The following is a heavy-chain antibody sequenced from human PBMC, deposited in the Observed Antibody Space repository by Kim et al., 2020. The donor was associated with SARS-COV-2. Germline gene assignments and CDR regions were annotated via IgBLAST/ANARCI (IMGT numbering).Heavy chain of an antibody. CDR3: ARDSGATGSYYNIYYYYYYGMDV. CDR2: IYYSGST. CDR1: GGSVSSGSYY. J-gene: IGHJ6*02. Sequence: SETLSLTCTVSGGSVSSGSYYWSWIRQPPGKGLEWIGYIYYSGSTNYNPSLKSRVTISVDTSKNQFSLKLSSVTAADTAVYYCARDSGATGSYYNIYYYYYYGMDVWGQGTTVTVSS. V-gene: IGHV4-61*01. D-gene: IGHD3-10*01.